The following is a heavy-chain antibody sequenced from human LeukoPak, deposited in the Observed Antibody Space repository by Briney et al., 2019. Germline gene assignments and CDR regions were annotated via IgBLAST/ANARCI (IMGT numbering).Heavy chain of an antibody. Sequence: GGSLRLSCAASGFTFNNYAMSWVRQAPGMGLEWVANIIQDGSQKYYVDSVKGRFSISRDNGNNSLFLHMSSLRAEDTAVYYCARDLSDTSGYFDYWGQGTLVIVSS. CDR3: ARDLSDTSGYFDY. V-gene: IGHV3-7*01. J-gene: IGHJ4*02. CDR2: IIQDGSQK. CDR1: GFTFNNYA. D-gene: IGHD3-22*01.